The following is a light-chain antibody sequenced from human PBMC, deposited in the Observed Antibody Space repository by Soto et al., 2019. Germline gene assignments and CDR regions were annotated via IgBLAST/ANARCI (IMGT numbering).Light chain of an antibody. Sequence: EIVLTQSPGTLSLSPGDRATLSCRASQSVSSTYLAWYQQKPGQAPRLLIYGASSRATAIPDRFSGSGSGTDFTLTISRLEPEDFAVYYCQQYSSSPRTFGLGTKLEIK. CDR3: QQYSSSPRT. CDR1: QSVSSTY. V-gene: IGKV3-20*01. CDR2: GAS. J-gene: IGKJ2*01.